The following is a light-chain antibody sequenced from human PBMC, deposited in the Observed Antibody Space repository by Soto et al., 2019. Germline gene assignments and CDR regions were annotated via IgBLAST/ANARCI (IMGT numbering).Light chain of an antibody. Sequence: ALTQPASVSGSPGQSITISCTGTSSDVGAYNYVSWYQHHPGKAPKLIIYEVSNRPSGLSNRFSGSKSGNTASLTISGLQAEDEADYYCSSYTSSSTFVFGTGTKVTVL. CDR2: EVS. V-gene: IGLV2-14*01. J-gene: IGLJ1*01. CDR1: SSDVGAYNY. CDR3: SSYTSSSTFV.